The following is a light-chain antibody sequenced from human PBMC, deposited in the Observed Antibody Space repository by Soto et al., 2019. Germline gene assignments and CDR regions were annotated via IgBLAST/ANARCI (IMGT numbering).Light chain of an antibody. J-gene: IGKJ4*01. V-gene: IGKV3-11*01. CDR1: QSVSSY. Sequence: EIVLTQSPATLSLSPGERATLSCRASQSVSSYLAWYQQKPGQAPRLLIYDASNRATGIPARFSGSESGTDFTLTISSLEPEDFAFYYCQQRSNWSELTFGGGTKVEIK. CDR2: DAS. CDR3: QQRSNWSELT.